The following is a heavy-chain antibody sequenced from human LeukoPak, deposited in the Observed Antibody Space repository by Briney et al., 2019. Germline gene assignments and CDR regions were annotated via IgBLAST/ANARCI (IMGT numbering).Heavy chain of an antibody. CDR2: IYSGGAT. CDR1: GFTVTNNY. V-gene: IGHV3-53*01. Sequence: GGSLRLSCAASGFTVTNNYMSWVRQAPGKGLEWVSVIYSGGATYYADSVKGRLTISRDSSRNTLYLQMNSLRAEDTAVYYCARDPPTYTSGWYSTDDAFDIWGQGTMVTVSS. CDR3: ARDPPTYTSGWYSTDDAFDI. D-gene: IGHD6-19*01. J-gene: IGHJ3*02.